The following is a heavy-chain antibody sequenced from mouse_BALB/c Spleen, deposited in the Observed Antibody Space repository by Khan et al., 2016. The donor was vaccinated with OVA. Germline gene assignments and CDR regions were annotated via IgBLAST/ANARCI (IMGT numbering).Heavy chain of an antibody. CDR1: GYTFTDYV. V-gene: IGHV1-77*01. D-gene: IGHD2-1*01. CDR3: AKIFYGSSYAMDY. J-gene: IGHJ4*01. CDR2: IYPGSGSI. Sequence: QVQLKQSGPELVKPGASVKMSCKASGYTFTDYVISWVKQRTGQGLEWIGEIYPGSGSIYYNEKFKGKATLTADTSSNTAYMQLSSLTSEDSAVFFCAKIFYGSSYAMDYWGQGTSVTVSS.